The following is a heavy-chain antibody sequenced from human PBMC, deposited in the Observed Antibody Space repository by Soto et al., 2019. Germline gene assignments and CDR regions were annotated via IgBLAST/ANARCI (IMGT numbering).Heavy chain of an antibody. V-gene: IGHV1-69*06. D-gene: IGHD6-19*01. J-gene: IGHJ4*02. CDR1: GGTFSSYA. CDR3: ARVFTVAARGYYFDY. CDR2: IIPIFGTA. Sequence: SVKVSCKASGGTFSSYAISWVRQAPGQGLEWMGGIIPIFGTANYAQKFQGRVTITADKSASTAYMELSSLRSEDTAVYYCARVFTVAARGYYFDYWGQGTLVTVSS.